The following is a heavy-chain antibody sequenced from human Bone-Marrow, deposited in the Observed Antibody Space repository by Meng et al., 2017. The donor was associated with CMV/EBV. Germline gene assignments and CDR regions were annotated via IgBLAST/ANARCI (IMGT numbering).Heavy chain of an antibody. D-gene: IGHD2-2*02. V-gene: IGHV3-9*01. Sequence: GGSLRLSCAVSGFTFDDYAMHWVRQAPGKGLEWVSGISWNSGSIGYADSVKGRFTISRDNAKNSLYLQMNSLRAEDTAVYYCARDVIVVVPAAIEVYYYGMDAWGQGTTVTVSS. CDR3: ARDVIVVVPAAIEVYYYGMDA. CDR1: GFTFDDYA. CDR2: ISWNSGSI. J-gene: IGHJ6*02.